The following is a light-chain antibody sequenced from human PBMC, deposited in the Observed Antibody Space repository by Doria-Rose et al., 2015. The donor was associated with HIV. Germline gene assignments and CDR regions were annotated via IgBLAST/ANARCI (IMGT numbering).Light chain of an antibody. V-gene: IGKV3-20*01. CDR3: HQYASSRT. CDR2: GAS. J-gene: IGKJ1*01. Sequence: EIVLTQFPGTLSLSPGERATLSCRASQSVSANYLAWYQQRPGQSPRLLIYGASSRATDIPDRFSGSVSGTDFTLTISRLEPEDFAVYYCHQYASSRTFGQGTKVEIK. CDR1: QSVSANY.